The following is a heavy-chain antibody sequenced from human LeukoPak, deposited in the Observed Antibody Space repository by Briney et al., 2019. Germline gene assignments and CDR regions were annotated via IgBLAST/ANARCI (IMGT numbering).Heavy chain of an antibody. D-gene: IGHD3-10*01. CDR3: AKDAVREHNMHYYYYAMDV. CDR2: ISGSGGST. CDR1: GFTFSSYA. V-gene: IGHV3-23*01. Sequence: GGSLRLSCAASGFTFSSYAMSWVRQAPGKGLEWVSAISGSGGSTYYADSVKGRFTISRDNSKNTLYLQMNSLRAEDTAVYYCAKDAVREHNMHYYYYAMDVWGQGTTVTLSS. J-gene: IGHJ6*02.